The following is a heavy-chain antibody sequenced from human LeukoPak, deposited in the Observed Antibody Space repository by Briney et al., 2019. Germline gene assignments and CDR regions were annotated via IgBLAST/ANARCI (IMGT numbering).Heavy chain of an antibody. CDR2: IKQDGSEK. D-gene: IGHD5-24*01. V-gene: IGHV3-7*01. CDR1: GFTFSDYW. CDR3: ARWLELMRNFDW. J-gene: IGHJ4*02. Sequence: GGSLRLSCVGSGFTFSDYWMSWVRQAPGQGLEWVANIKQDGSEKDYVDALKGRFTISRDNAKNSLYLQMNSLRAEDTAVYYCARWLELMRNFDWWGQGTLVTVSS.